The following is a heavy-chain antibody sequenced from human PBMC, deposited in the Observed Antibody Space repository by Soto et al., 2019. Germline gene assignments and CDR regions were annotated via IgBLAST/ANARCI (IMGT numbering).Heavy chain of an antibody. V-gene: IGHV3-23*01. CDR3: AKGRYSVRGPSASGMDV. Sequence: GGSLRLGCAASGFTFSSYAMSWVRQAPGKGLEWVSAISGSGGSTYYADSVKGRFTISRDNSKNTLYLQMNSLRAEDTAVYYCAKGRYSVRGPSASGMDVWGQGTTVTVSS. CDR2: ISGSGGST. J-gene: IGHJ6*02. D-gene: IGHD3-10*01. CDR1: GFTFSSYA.